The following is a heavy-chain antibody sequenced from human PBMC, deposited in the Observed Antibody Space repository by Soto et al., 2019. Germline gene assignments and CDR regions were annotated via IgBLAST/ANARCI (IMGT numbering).Heavy chain of an antibody. CDR3: AKGRYCSSSSCYKNWFGP. CDR2: VSASGSHT. V-gene: IGHV3-23*01. J-gene: IGHJ5*02. CDR1: GFTFSSYA. D-gene: IGHD2-2*02. Sequence: SGGSLRLSCAASGFTFSSYAMSWVRQAPWKGLEWVSVVSASGSHTYYADSVKGRFTISRDNSKNTLSLQMSSLRAEDTAVYYCAKGRYCSSSSCYKNWFGPLGQGTLVAVSS.